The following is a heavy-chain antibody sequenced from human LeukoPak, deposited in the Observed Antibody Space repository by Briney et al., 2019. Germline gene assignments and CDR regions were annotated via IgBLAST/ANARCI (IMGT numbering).Heavy chain of an antibody. CDR3: ANTKYDFWSDTDC. CDR2: ISGSGGST. J-gene: IGHJ4*02. D-gene: IGHD3-3*01. Sequence: GGSLRLSCAASGFTFNNYSMSWVRQAPGKGLEWVSDISGSGGSTYYADSVKGRFTISRDNSKNTLYLQMNSLRAEDTAVYYCANTKYDFWSDTDCWGQGTLVTVSS. CDR1: GFTFNNYS. V-gene: IGHV3-23*01.